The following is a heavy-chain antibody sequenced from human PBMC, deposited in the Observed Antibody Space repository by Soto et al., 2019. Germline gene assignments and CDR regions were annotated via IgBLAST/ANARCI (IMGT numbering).Heavy chain of an antibody. V-gene: IGHV1-3*01. D-gene: IGHD1-26*01. CDR2: INAGNGNT. J-gene: IGHJ3*02. CDR1: GYTFTSYA. Sequence: VASVKVSCKASGYTFTSYAMHWVRQAPGQRLEWMGWINAGNGNTKYSQKFQGRVTITRDTSASTAYMELSSLRSEDTAVYYCASSHFIPYSGSLRWGDAFDIWVQGTMVTVSS. CDR3: ASSHFIPYSGSLRWGDAFDI.